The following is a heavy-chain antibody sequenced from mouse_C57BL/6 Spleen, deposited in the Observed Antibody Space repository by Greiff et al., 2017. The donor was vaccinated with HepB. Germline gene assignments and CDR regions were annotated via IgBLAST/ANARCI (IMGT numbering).Heavy chain of an antibody. CDR3: ARYYALRGDFDY. CDR2: ISSGSSTI. J-gene: IGHJ2*01. D-gene: IGHD1-1*02. V-gene: IGHV5-17*01. Sequence: EVQLVESGGGLVKPGGSLKLSCAASGFTFSDYGMHWVRQAPEKGLEWVAYISSGSSTIYYADTVKGQFTISRDNAKNTLFLQMTSLRSEDTAMYYCARYYALRGDFDYWGQGTTLTVSS. CDR1: GFTFSDYG.